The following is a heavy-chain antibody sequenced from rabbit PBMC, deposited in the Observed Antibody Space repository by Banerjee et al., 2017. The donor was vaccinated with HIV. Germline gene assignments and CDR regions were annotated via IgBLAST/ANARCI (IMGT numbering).Heavy chain of an antibody. Sequence: QEQLEESGGGLVQPEGSLTLTCTASGSTLSRYYICWVRQAPGKGLEWIACINSSSGNTVYARWAKGRFTISKTSSTTVTLQMTSLTAADTATYFCARDLAGVIGWNFDLWGQGTLVTVS. CDR2: INSSSGNT. CDR1: GSTLSRYY. CDR3: ARDLAGVIGWNFDL. J-gene: IGHJ4*01. V-gene: IGHV1S45*01. D-gene: IGHD4-1*01.